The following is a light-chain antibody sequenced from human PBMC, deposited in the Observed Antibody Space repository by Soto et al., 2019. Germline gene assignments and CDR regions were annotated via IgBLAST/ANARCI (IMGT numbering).Light chain of an antibody. CDR3: HQYSSSTKT. CDR2: GAS. Sequence: EIVLTQSPGTLSLSPGERATLSCRASQSVSSTYLAWYQQRPGQAPRLLIYGASSRATGIPDRFSDSGSGTDFTLTISRLEPEDFAVYYCHQYSSSTKTFGQGTKVAIK. J-gene: IGKJ1*01. V-gene: IGKV3-20*01. CDR1: QSVSSTY.